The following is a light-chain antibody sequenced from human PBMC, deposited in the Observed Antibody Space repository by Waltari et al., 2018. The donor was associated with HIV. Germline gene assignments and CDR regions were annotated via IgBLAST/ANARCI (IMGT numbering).Light chain of an antibody. CDR2: DAS. J-gene: IGKJ5*01. V-gene: IGKV3-11*01. CDR1: QSVRNY. Sequence: ENVLTQSPATLSLSPGERATLSCRASQSVRNYLAWFQQKPGQPPRLLIYDASNRATGVPDRFSGSGSGTDFTFTISNLEPEDFAVYYCQQRSNWITFGQGTRLEIK. CDR3: QQRSNWIT.